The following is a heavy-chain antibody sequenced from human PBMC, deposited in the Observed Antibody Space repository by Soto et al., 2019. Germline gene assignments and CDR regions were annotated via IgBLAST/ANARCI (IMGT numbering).Heavy chain of an antibody. Sequence: GRSRRLSCAASGFTFSSYAMHWVRQAPGKGLEWVAVISYDGSNKYYADSVKGRFPISRDNSKNTLYLQMNSLRAEDTAVYYCARVRPPCWGQGTMVTVSS. CDR1: GFTFSSYA. J-gene: IGHJ3*01. CDR3: ARVRPPC. D-gene: IGHD6-25*01. CDR2: ISYDGSNK. V-gene: IGHV3-30-3*01.